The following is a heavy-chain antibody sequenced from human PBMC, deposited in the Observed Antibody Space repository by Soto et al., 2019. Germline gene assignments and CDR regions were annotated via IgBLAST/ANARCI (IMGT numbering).Heavy chain of an antibody. J-gene: IGHJ4*02. CDR2: IFYTGST. CDR1: GGSISNYD. V-gene: IGHV4-59*08. CDR3: ARHGSSGWRYTDIYFFDY. D-gene: IGHD6-19*01. Sequence: SETLSLTCTVSGGSISNYDWSWIRQPPGKALEWIGYIFYTGSTNYNPSLKSRVTISVDTSKNQFSLKLSSVTAADTAVYYCARHGSSGWRYTDIYFFDYWGQGTLVTVSS.